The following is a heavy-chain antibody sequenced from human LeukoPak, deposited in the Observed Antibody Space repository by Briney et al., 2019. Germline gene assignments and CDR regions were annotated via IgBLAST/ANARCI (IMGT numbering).Heavy chain of an antibody. CDR2: IKQDGSEK. V-gene: IGHV3-7*03. CDR1: GFTFKTYS. D-gene: IGHD3-22*01. Sequence: GGSLRLSCAASGFTFKTYSMTWLRQAPGKGLEWVANIKQDGSEKYYVDSVKGRFTISRDNAKNSLYLQMNSLRAEDTAVYYCARERSDSSGYYHPQRDYYYYYGMDVWGQGTTVTVSS. CDR3: ARERSDSSGYYHPQRDYYYYYGMDV. J-gene: IGHJ6*02.